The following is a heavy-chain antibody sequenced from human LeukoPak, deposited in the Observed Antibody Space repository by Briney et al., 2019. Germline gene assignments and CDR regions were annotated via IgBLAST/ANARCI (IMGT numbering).Heavy chain of an antibody. CDR2: IRYDGSNK. V-gene: IGHV3-30*02. CDR3: ARGKYYDSSGPLLDY. J-gene: IGHJ4*02. CDR1: GFTFSSYG. D-gene: IGHD3-22*01. Sequence: GGSLRLSCAASGFTFSSYGMHWVRQAPGKGLEWVAFIRYDGSNKYYADSVKGRFTISRDNSKNTLYLQMNSLRAEDTAVYYCARGKYYDSSGPLLDYWGQGTLVTVSS.